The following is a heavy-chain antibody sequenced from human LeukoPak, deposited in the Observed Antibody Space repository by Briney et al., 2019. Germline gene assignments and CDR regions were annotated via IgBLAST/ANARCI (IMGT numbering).Heavy chain of an antibody. J-gene: IGHJ4*02. Sequence: ASVKVSCKASGYSFTGYYMHWVRQAPGQGLEWMGWINPNSGGTNYAQKFQGRVTMTRDTSISTAYMDLSRLRSDDTAMYFCARVPRYSGYDSPDYWGQGTLVTVSS. CDR3: ARVPRYSGYDSPDY. CDR2: INPNSGGT. V-gene: IGHV1-2*02. D-gene: IGHD5-12*01. CDR1: GYSFTGYY.